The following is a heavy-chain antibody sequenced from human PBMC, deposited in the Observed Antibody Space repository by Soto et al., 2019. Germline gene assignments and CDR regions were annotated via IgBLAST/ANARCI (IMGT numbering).Heavy chain of an antibody. D-gene: IGHD1-26*01. V-gene: IGHV3-23*01. J-gene: IGHJ4*02. CDR1: GFTFSSYA. Sequence: EVQLLESGGGLVQPGGSLRLSCAASGFTFSSYAMRWVRQAPVKGLEWVSAISGSGDSTYYADSVKGRFTIARDNSKNTLYLQMNSLRAEDTAVYYCARRGIGSYYDYWGQGTLVTVSS. CDR2: ISGSGDST. CDR3: ARRGIGSYYDY.